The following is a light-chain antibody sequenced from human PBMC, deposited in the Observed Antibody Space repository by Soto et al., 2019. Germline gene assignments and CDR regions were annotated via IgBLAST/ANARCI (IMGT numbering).Light chain of an antibody. J-gene: IGLJ3*02. CDR3: QVWDTYVDHGV. Sequence: SYELTQPPSVSVAPGQTAKITCGGENIGVKSVNWYLQKPGQAPVLVVYDDSDRPSGIPERFSGSNSNDGATLTIRRVEAGDEADYYCQVWDTYVDHGVFGGGTKLTVL. CDR2: DDS. V-gene: IGLV3-21*02. CDR1: NIGVKS.